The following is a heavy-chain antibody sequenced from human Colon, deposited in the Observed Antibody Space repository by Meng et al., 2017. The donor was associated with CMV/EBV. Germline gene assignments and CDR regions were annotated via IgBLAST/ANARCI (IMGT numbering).Heavy chain of an antibody. J-gene: IGHJ4*02. V-gene: IGHV1-69*12. Sequence: VRLVDAGAEVTMPGSSVKVSCKASGCTFSSYAISWVRQAPGQGLEWMGGIIPIFGTANYAQKFQGRVTITADESTSTAYMELSSLRSEDTAVYYCARDIDSAEGYWGQGTLVTVSS. D-gene: IGHD1-26*01. CDR2: IIPIFGTA. CDR3: ARDIDSAEGY. CDR1: GCTFSSYA.